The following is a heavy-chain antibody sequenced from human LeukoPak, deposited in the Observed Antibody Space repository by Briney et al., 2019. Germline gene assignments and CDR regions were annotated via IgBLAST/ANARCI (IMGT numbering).Heavy chain of an antibody. CDR3: ARTAYYDFWSGYEFDP. J-gene: IGHJ5*02. CDR2: INWNGGST. D-gene: IGHD3-3*01. CDR1: GFTFDDYG. Sequence: GGSLRLSCAASGFTFDDYGMSWVRQAPGKGLEWVSGINWNGGSTGYADSVKGRFTISRDNAKNSLYLQMNGLRAEDTALYYCARTAYYDFWSGYEFDPWGQGTLVTVSS. V-gene: IGHV3-20*04.